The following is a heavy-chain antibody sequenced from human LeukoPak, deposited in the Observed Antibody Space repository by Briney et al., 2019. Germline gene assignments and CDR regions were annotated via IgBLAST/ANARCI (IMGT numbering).Heavy chain of an antibody. CDR1: GITLSNYG. V-gene: IGHV3-23*01. D-gene: IGHD3-22*01. Sequence: PGGSLRLSCAVSGITLSNYGMSWVRPPPGKGLEWGAGLSGSGGSTRYAASVKGRFTISRDNPRNTLYLQMNSLRAEDTAVYFCAKRGVVIRVILVGFHKEAYYFDSWGQGALVTVSS. CDR2: LSGSGGST. J-gene: IGHJ4*02. CDR3: AKRGVVIRVILVGFHKEAYYFDS.